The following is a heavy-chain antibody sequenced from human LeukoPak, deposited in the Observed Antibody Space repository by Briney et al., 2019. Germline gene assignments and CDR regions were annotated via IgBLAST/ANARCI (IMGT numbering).Heavy chain of an antibody. Sequence: SGGSLRLSCAASGFTLSSYAMHWVRQAPGKGLDWVALISYDGSNKYYADSVKGRFTISRDNSKNTLNLQMNSLRAEDTAVYYCAKVGDNWDFDYWGQGTLVTVSS. CDR3: AKVGDNWDFDY. CDR1: GFTLSSYA. V-gene: IGHV3-30*18. J-gene: IGHJ4*02. CDR2: ISYDGSNK. D-gene: IGHD1-1*01.